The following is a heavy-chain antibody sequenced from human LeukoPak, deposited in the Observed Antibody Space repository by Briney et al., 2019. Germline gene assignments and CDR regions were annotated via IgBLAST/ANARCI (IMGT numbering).Heavy chain of an antibody. CDR3: AKDLPHGPEDAFDI. V-gene: IGHV3-23*01. D-gene: IGHD1-14*01. CDR2: ISGSGRST. J-gene: IGHJ3*02. Sequence: GGSLRLSCAASGFTFSSYAMSWVRQAPGKGLECLSAISGSGRSTHYADSVKGRFTIYRDNPKNTLYLQMHSLRAEDTGVYYCAKDLPHGPEDAFDIWGEGTRVTVSS. CDR1: GFTFSSYA.